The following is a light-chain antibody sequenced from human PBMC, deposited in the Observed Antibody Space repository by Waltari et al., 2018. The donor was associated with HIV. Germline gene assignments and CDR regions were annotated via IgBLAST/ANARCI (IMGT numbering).Light chain of an antibody. CDR3: QQYYTTPWT. J-gene: IGKJ1*01. CDR2: WAS. CDR1: PSFLYSSNNKNY. V-gene: IGKV4-1*01. Sequence: DIVMTQSPASLAVSLGERATINCKSSPSFLYSSNNKNYLAWYQQKPGQPPKLLIYWASTRESGVPDRFSGSGSGTDFTLTISSLQAEDVAVYYCQQYYTTPWTFGQGTKVEIK.